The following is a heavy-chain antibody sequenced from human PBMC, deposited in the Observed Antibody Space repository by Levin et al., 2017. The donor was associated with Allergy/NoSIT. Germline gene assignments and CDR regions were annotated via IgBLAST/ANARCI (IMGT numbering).Heavy chain of an antibody. D-gene: IGHD4-11*01. Sequence: SQTLSLTCTVSGGSISSYYWSWIRQPPGKGLEWIGYIYYSGSTNYNPSLKSRVTISVDTSKNQFSLKLSSVTAADTAVYYCARDRGHDYSNPRGAFDIWGQGTMVTVSS. CDR1: GGSISSYY. CDR2: IYYSGST. CDR3: ARDRGHDYSNPRGAFDI. V-gene: IGHV4-59*01. J-gene: IGHJ3*02.